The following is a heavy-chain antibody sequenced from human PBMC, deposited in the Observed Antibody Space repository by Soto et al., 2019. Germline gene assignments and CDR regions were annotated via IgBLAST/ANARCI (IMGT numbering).Heavy chain of an antibody. Sequence: GSLRLSCAASGFTFSTYSMNWVRQAPGKGLEWLSYISGSSGSIYYSDSVKGRFTISRDNAKNSLFLHMSSLRAEDTAVYYCATSNGCLDYWGRGTLVTVSS. CDR1: GFTFSTYS. V-gene: IGHV3-48*01. CDR2: ISGSSGSI. CDR3: ATSNGCLDY. J-gene: IGHJ4*02. D-gene: IGHD6-19*01.